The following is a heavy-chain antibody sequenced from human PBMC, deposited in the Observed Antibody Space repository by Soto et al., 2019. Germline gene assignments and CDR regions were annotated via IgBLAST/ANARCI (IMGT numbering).Heavy chain of an antibody. CDR1: GGSISSSSYY. J-gene: IGHJ5*02. D-gene: IGHD2-15*01. Sequence: QLQLQESGPGLVKPSETLSLTCTVSGGSISSSSYYWGWIRQPPGKGLEWIGSIYYSGSTYYNPSLKSRVTISVDTSKNQFSLKLSSVTAADTAVYYCARMSVVAAHYLKTNWFDPWGQGTLVTVSS. V-gene: IGHV4-39*01. CDR2: IYYSGST. CDR3: ARMSVVAAHYLKTNWFDP.